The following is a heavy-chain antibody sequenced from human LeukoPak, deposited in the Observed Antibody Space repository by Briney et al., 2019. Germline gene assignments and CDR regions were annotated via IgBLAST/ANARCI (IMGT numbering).Heavy chain of an antibody. CDR1: GGSVSSGSYY. CDR2: IYYSGTT. Sequence: SETLSLTCTVSGGSVSSGSYYWSWIRQPPGKGLEWIGYIYYSGTTNYNPSPKSRVTISEDTSKNQFSLNLSSVTAADTAVYYCAREGYYYGMDVWGQGTTVTVSS. J-gene: IGHJ6*02. V-gene: IGHV4-61*01. CDR3: AREGYYYGMDV.